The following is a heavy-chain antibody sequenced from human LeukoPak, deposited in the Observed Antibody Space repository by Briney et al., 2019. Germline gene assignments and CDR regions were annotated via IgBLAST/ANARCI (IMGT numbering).Heavy chain of an antibody. D-gene: IGHD5-18*01. CDR2: ISSSGTTI. J-gene: IGHJ4*02. CDR3: ARGYGAFDY. V-gene: IGHV3-48*03. CDR1: GFTFSSYE. Sequence: GALRLSCAASGFTFSSYEMNWVRQAPGKGLEWVSYISSSGTTIYYADSVKGRFTISRDNAKNSLYLQMNSLRAEDTAVYYCARGYGAFDYWGQGTLVTVSS.